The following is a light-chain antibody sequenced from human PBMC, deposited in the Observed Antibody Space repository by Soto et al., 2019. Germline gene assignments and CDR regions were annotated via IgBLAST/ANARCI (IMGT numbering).Light chain of an antibody. Sequence: QSVLTQPPSVSGARGQRVTMSCSGSSSNVGAASDVYWYQQLPGTAPRLLISVNNKRPSGVPDRFSGSKSGTSASLAITGLRPEDEADYYCQSYDDTLSGSWVFGTGTKVTVL. V-gene: IGLV1-40*01. J-gene: IGLJ1*01. CDR3: QSYDDTLSGSWV. CDR1: SSNVGAASD. CDR2: VNN.